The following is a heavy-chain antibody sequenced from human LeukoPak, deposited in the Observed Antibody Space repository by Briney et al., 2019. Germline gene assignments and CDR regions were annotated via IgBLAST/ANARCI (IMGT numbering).Heavy chain of an antibody. CDR1: GGTFSSYA. Sequence: SVKVSCKASGGTFSSYAISWVRQAPGQGLEWMGGIIPIFGTANYAQKFQGRVTITTDESTSTAYMELSSLRSEDTAVYYCAREGAVGAARFYDYWGQGTLVTVSS. J-gene: IGHJ4*02. CDR3: AREGAVGAARFYDY. CDR2: IIPIFGTA. V-gene: IGHV1-69*05. D-gene: IGHD6-6*01.